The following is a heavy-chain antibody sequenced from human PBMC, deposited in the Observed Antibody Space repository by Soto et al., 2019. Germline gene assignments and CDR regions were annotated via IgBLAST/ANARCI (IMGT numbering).Heavy chain of an antibody. D-gene: IGHD2-2*01. CDR3: ARNADIVVVPADIPYYFDY. J-gene: IGHJ4*02. CDR2: IYYSGST. CDR1: GGSISSYY. V-gene: IGHV4-59*01. Sequence: SETLSLTCTVSGGSISSYYWSWIRQPPGKGLEWIGYIYYSGSTNYNPSLKSRVTISVDTSKNQFSLKLSSVTAADTAVYYCARNADIVVVPADIPYYFDYWGQETLLTVSS.